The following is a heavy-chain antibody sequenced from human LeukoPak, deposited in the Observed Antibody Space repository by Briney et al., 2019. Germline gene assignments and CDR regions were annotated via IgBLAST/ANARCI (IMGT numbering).Heavy chain of an antibody. CDR1: GFTFSNAW. CDR3: TTETLAEYYDSSGYQSPDY. CDR2: IKSKTDGGTT. D-gene: IGHD3-22*01. Sequence: GGSLRLSCAASGFTFSNAWMNWVRQAPGKGLEWVGRIKSKTDGGTTDYAAPVKGRFTISRDDSKNTLYLQMNSLKTEDTAVYYCTTETLAEYYDSSGYQSPDYWGQGTLVTVSS. J-gene: IGHJ4*02. V-gene: IGHV3-15*07.